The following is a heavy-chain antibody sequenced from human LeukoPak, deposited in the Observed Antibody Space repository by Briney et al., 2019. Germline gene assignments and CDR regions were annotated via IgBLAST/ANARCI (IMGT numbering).Heavy chain of an antibody. CDR1: VFTVSSNY. CDR2: IYSGGST. CDR3: AIDLYYGRYYMDV. J-gene: IGHJ6*03. V-gene: IGHV3-53*01. Sequence: QPGGSLRLSCAASVFTVSSNYMSWVRQAPGKGLEWVSVIYSGGSTYYADSVKGRFTISRDNSKNTLYLQMNSLRAEDTAVYYCAIDLYYGRYYMDVGGKGTTVTVSS. D-gene: IGHD3-3*01.